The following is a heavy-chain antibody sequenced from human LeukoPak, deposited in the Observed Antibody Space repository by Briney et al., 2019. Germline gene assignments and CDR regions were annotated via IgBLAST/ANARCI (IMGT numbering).Heavy chain of an antibody. CDR3: ARVPGDY. CDR2: ISSSNSLI. Sequence: PGGSLTLSCAASGFTFRSYSMDWVRQAPGQGLEWVSSISSSNSLIYCADSVKGRFTISRDNSKNSLYLQMNSLRAEDTAVYYCARVPGDYWGQGTLVTVSS. D-gene: IGHD3-10*01. V-gene: IGHV3-21*01. CDR1: GFTFRSYS. J-gene: IGHJ4*02.